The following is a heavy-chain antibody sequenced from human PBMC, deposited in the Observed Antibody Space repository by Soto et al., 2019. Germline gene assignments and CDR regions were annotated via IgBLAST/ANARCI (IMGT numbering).Heavy chain of an antibody. CDR1: GFSFSIYA. D-gene: IGHD3-3*01. J-gene: IGHJ6*02. CDR2: ISGGGGST. Sequence: PGGSLRLSCAASGFSFSIYAMNSVRQAPGKGLEWVSGISGGGGSTYYADSVKGRFTISRDNSKNTLYLQMNSLRVEDTAVYYCARDKVELRFLEWFENSSGTDVWGQWTTVTVSS. CDR3: ARDKVELRFLEWFENSSGTDV. V-gene: IGHV3-23*01.